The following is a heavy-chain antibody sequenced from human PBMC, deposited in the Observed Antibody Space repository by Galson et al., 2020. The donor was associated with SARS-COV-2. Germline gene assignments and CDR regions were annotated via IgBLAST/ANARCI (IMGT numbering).Heavy chain of an antibody. CDR2: IYYSRNT. V-gene: IGHV4-39*07. J-gene: IGHJ4*02. CDR1: PVTITNSVCH. D-gene: IGHD3-3*01. CDR3: ARDRWGFLEWLSYFDY. Sequence: GTLARTRACTPVTITNSVCHLGLKRQTPGKGLEWIGSIYYSRNTYYNPSLMSRVTISVDTSQNQFSLKLSSVTAADTAVYYCARDRWGFLEWLSYFDYWGQGILFTVS.